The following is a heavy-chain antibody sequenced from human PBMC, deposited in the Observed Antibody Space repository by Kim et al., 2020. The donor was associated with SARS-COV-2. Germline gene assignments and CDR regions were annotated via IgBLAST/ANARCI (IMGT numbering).Heavy chain of an antibody. CDR2: IIPILGIA. CDR3: ARDSVRVSGGDYVDD. J-gene: IGHJ4*02. Sequence: SVKVSCKASGGTFTSYAISWVRQAPGQGLEWMGRIIPILGIANYAQKFQGRVTITADKSTSTAYMELSSLRSEDTAVYYCARDSVRVSGGDYVDDWGQGTLVTVSS. V-gene: IGHV1-69*04. D-gene: IGHD3-10*01. CDR1: GGTFTSYA.